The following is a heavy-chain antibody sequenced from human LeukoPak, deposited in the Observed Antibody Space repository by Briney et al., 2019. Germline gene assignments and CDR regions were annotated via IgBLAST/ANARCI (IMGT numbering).Heavy chain of an antibody. CDR2: ISAYNGNT. Sequence: GASVKVSCKASCYIFTSYGISWVRQAPGQGLEWMGWISAYNGNTNYAQKLQGRVTMTTDTSTSTAYMELRSLRSDDTAVYYCATSFGPYSPFDYWGQGTLVTVSS. V-gene: IGHV1-18*01. J-gene: IGHJ4*02. CDR3: ATSFGPYSPFDY. CDR1: CYIFTSYG. D-gene: IGHD6-13*01.